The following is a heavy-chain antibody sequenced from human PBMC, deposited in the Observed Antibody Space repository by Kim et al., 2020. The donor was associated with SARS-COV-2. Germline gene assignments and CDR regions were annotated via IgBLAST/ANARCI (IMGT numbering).Heavy chain of an antibody. J-gene: IGHJ4*02. D-gene: IGHD3-10*01. CDR2: ISAHNANT. V-gene: IGHV1-18*01. CDR3: ARGRFLWFGDS. Sequence: ASAKVSCKASGYTFARNGIGWVRQAPGQGLEWMGWISAHNANTRFAQKFQDRVNLTTDTSTNTAYMELRSLRSDDTAVYFCARGRFLWFGDSWGQGTLVAVSS. CDR1: GYTFARNG.